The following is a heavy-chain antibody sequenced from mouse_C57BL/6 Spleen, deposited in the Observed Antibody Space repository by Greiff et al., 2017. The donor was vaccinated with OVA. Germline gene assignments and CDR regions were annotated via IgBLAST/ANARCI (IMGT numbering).Heavy chain of an antibody. J-gene: IGHJ3*01. CDR2: IYPGDGDT. CDR3: ARAERFAY. Sequence: VQLQQSGPELVKPGASVKISCKASGYAFSSSWMNWVKQRPGQGLEWIGRIYPGDGDTNYNGKFKGQATLTADKSSSTAYMQLSSLTSEDSAVYFCARAERFAYWGQGTLVTVSA. V-gene: IGHV1-82*01. CDR1: GYAFSSSW.